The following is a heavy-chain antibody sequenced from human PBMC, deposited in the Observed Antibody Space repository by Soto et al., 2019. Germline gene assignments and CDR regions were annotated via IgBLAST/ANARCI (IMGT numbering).Heavy chain of an antibody. V-gene: IGHV4-59*01. J-gene: IGHJ4*02. D-gene: IGHD3-9*01. Sequence: SETLSLTCTVSGGSISSYYWSWIRQPPGKGLEWIGYISYSGCTNYNPSLRSRVTISVDTSRNQFSLKLSSVTAADTAMYYCAREKYDSSFDYWGQGTLVTVSS. CDR2: ISYSGCT. CDR1: GGSISSYY. CDR3: AREKYDSSFDY.